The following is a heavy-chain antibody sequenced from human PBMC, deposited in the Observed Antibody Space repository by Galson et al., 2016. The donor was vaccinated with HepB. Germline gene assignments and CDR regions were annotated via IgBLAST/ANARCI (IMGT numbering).Heavy chain of an antibody. CDR1: GGSVSSASHY. CDR3: AKDEGFYNGMDF. J-gene: IGHJ6*02. D-gene: IGHD2-2*02. Sequence: ETLSLTCTVSGGSVSSASHYWSWVRQPTGKGLEWIGYISDSESTNYNPSLKGRVTISLDRSKNQFSLRLNSAIAADTAVYYCAKDEGFYNGMDFWGQGTTVTVSS. V-gene: IGHV4-61*01. CDR2: ISDSEST.